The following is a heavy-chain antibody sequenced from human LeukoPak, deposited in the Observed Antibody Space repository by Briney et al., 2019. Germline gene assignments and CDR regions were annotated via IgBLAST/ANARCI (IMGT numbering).Heavy chain of an antibody. V-gene: IGHV3-74*01. CDR3: ARGITGATDY. Sequence: PGGSLRLSCAASGFTFSTYWMYWVRQAPGKGLVWVSRINPDGSKTSYADSVKGRFTISRDNAKNTLYVQMNSLRAEDTAVYYCARGITGATDYWGQGTLVTVSS. D-gene: IGHD1-20*01. J-gene: IGHJ4*02. CDR2: INPDGSKT. CDR1: GFTFSTYW.